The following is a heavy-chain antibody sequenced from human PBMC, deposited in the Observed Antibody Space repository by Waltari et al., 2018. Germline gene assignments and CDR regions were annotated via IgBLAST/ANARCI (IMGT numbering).Heavy chain of an antibody. Sequence: QFQLVQSGAEVKKPGASVKVSCEASGFTFSNYYVHWVRQAPGQGLEWMARVGPSGAGTRYGEKFQSRVTLTRDTSTSTVYMDLSSLRSEDTAVYYCATFVSGSFTFPDYWGQGTLVTVSS. CDR2: VGPSGAGT. V-gene: IGHV1-46*03. CDR3: ATFVSGSFTFPDY. D-gene: IGHD3-16*01. CDR1: GFTFSNYY. J-gene: IGHJ4*02.